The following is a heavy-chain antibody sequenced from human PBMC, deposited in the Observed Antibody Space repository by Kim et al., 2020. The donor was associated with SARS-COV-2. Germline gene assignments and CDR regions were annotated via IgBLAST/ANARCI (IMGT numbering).Heavy chain of an antibody. CDR2: INAGNGNT. CDR3: ARDYVVVPVHGAGGYYYYGMDV. CDR1: GYTFTSYA. V-gene: IGHV1-3*01. J-gene: IGHJ6*02. D-gene: IGHD2-2*01. Sequence: ASVKVSCKASGYTFTSYAMHWVRQAPGQRLEWMGWINAGNGNTNYSQKFQGRVTITRDTSASTAYMELSSLRSEDTAVYYCARDYVVVPVHGAGGYYYYGMDVWGQGATVTVSS.